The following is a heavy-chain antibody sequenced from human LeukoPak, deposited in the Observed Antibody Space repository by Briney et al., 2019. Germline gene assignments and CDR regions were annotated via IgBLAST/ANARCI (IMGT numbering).Heavy chain of an antibody. CDR3: ARERDDSSLDNAFDI. J-gene: IGHJ3*02. CDR1: GFMFSNYW. CDR2: IYHSGST. Sequence: GSLRLSCSASGFMFSNYWMNWVRQAPGKGLEWIGSIYHSGSTYYNPSLKSRVTISVDTSKNQFSLKLSSVTAADTAVYYCARERDDSSLDNAFDIWGQGTMVTVSS. D-gene: IGHD3-22*01. V-gene: IGHV4-38-2*02.